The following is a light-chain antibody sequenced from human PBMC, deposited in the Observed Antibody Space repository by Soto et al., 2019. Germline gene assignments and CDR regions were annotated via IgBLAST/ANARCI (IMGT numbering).Light chain of an antibody. CDR1: QSVSSN. CDR3: QQYNNWPRT. Sequence: IVRTQSPATLSVSHGERATLSCRASQSVSSNLAWYQQKPGQAPRLLIYGASTRATGIPARFSGSGSGTEFTLTISSLQSEDFAVYYCQQYNNWPRTFGQGTKVDIK. V-gene: IGKV3-15*01. J-gene: IGKJ1*01. CDR2: GAS.